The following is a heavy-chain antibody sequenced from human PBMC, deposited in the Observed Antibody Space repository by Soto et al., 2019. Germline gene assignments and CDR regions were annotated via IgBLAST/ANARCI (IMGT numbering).Heavy chain of an antibody. CDR3: VRRYCSSASCTFDF. D-gene: IGHD2-2*01. Sequence: GGSLRLSCTASGSTFSTYEMNWVRQAPGKGLEWVSYISSSGTTMYYADSVKGRFSISRDNAKSSLFLQMNSLRAEDTAVYYCVRRYCSSASCTFDFWGQGALVTVSS. CDR1: GSTFSTYE. J-gene: IGHJ4*02. CDR2: ISSSGTTM. V-gene: IGHV3-48*03.